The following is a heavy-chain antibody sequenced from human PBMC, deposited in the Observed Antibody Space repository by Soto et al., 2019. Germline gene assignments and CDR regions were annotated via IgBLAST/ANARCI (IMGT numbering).Heavy chain of an antibody. CDR2: IYHSGST. CDR3: AREDIGTFDY. J-gene: IGHJ4*02. CDR1: GGSISSGGYS. D-gene: IGHD1-1*01. Sequence: SETLSLTCAVSGGSISSGGYSWSWIRQPPGKGLEWIGCIYHSGSTYYNPSLKSRVTISVDRSKNQFSLKLSSVTAADTAVYYCAREDIGTFDYWGQGTLVTVSS. V-gene: IGHV4-30-2*01.